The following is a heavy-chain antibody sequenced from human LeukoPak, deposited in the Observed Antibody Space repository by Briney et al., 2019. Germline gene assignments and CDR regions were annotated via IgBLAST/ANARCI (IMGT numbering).Heavy chain of an antibody. CDR3: ARATWIQLWSGGFDY. J-gene: IGHJ4*02. CDR1: GFTFSSYS. V-gene: IGHV3-66*01. CDR2: IYSGGST. Sequence: GGSLRLSCAASGFTFSSYSMNWVRQAPGKGLEWVSVIYSGGSTYYADSVKGRFTISRDNSKNTLYLQMNSLRAEDTAVYYCARATWIQLWSGGFDYWGQGTLVTVSS. D-gene: IGHD5-18*01.